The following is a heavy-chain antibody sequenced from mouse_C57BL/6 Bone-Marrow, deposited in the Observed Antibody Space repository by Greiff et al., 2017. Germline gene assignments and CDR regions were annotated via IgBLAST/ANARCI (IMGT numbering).Heavy chain of an antibody. Sequence: EVQVVESGGGLVKPGGSLKLSCAASGFTFSSYAMSWVRQTPEKRLEWVATISDGGSYTYYPDNVKGRFTISRDNAKNNLYLQMSHLKSEDTAMYYCARDSTFAYWGQGTLVTVSA. CDR1: GFTFSSYA. D-gene: IGHD5-1*01. J-gene: IGHJ3*01. CDR3: ARDSTFAY. V-gene: IGHV5-4*01. CDR2: ISDGGSYT.